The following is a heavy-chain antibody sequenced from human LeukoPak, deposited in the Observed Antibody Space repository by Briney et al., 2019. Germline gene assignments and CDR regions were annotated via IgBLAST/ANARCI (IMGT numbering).Heavy chain of an antibody. D-gene: IGHD6-13*01. V-gene: IGHV4-30-4*08. CDR2: IYYTGSI. CDR1: GASISTGGYY. Sequence: SQTLSLTCTFSGASISTGGYYWTWIRQPPGEGLEWIGYIYYTGSIDYNPSLKSRLTISLDTSESQFSLKLNSVTAEDTAVYYCARSSSNWYPPFDYWGQGAQVTVSS. J-gene: IGHJ4*02. CDR3: ARSSSNWYPPFDY.